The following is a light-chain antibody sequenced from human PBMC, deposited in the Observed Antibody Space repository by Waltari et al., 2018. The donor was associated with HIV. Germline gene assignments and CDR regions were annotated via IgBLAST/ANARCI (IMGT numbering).Light chain of an antibody. CDR1: RNISNY. CDR2: DAS. J-gene: IGKJ1*01. Sequence: DIQMTQTPAYLSASVGDRVFITCRAPRNISNYLSWYQQRPGKAPKLLIYDASNLEKGVPSRLNGSGSGTEYRLTINDLQPEDIATYYCQQYDTLPWTFGRGTKVEVK. V-gene: IGKV1-33*01. CDR3: QQYDTLPWT.